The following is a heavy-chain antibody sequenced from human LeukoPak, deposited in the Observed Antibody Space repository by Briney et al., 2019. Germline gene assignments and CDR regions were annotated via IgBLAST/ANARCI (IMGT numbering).Heavy chain of an antibody. V-gene: IGHV1-18*01. CDR2: INPNSGGT. J-gene: IGHJ4*02. D-gene: IGHD6-19*01. Sequence: ASVKVSCKASGYTFTSYGITWVRQAPGQGLEWMGWINPNSGGTNYAQKLQGRVTMTTDTSTSTAYMELRSLRSDDTAVYYCARDLSRYSSGWYHDYWGQGTLVTVSS. CDR3: ARDLSRYSSGWYHDY. CDR1: GYTFTSYG.